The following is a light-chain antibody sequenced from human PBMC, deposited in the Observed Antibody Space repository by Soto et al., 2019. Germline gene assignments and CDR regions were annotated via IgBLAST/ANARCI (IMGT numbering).Light chain of an antibody. CDR1: SSNIGSNT. V-gene: IGLV1-44*01. Sequence: QSVLTQPPSASGTPGQRVTISCSGSSSNIGSNTVNWYQQLPGTAPKLLIYSNNQRPSGVPDRFSGSKSGNTASLTISGLQAEDEADYYCNSCTSSNTYVFGTGTKV. CDR2: SNN. CDR3: NSCTSSNTYV. J-gene: IGLJ1*01.